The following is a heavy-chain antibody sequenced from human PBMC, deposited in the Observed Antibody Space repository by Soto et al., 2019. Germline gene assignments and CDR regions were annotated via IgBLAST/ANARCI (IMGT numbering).Heavy chain of an antibody. V-gene: IGHV1-69*18. D-gene: IGHD3-16*01. Sequence: QVHLVQSGAEVRKPGSSVTVSCKTSGGTFSTYTIYWVRQAPGQGLEWMGRIIPLFGTTKYAQNFQDRVTITAEESTSTTYMELSSLRAEDTAVYYCARRLDDRADEGFDVWGEGTAVTVSA. CDR2: IIPLFGTT. CDR3: ARRLDDRADEGFDV. CDR1: GGTFSTYT. J-gene: IGHJ3*01.